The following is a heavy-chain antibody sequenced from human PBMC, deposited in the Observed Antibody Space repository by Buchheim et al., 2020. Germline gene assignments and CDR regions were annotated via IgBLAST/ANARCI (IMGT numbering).Heavy chain of an antibody. CDR2: IYYSGST. CDR1: GGSISSYY. CDR3: ARARGYSYGYFDY. V-gene: IGHV4-59*01. D-gene: IGHD5-18*01. Sequence: QVQLQESGPGLVKPSETLSLTCTVSGGSISSYYWSWLRQPPGKGLEWIGYIYYSGSTNYNPSLKSRVTISVDTSKNQFSLKLSSVTAADTAVYYCARARGYSYGYFDYWGQGTL. J-gene: IGHJ4*02.